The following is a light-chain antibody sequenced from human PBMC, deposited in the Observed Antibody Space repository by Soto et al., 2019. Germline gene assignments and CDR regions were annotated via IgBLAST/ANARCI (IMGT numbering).Light chain of an antibody. CDR2: GTS. V-gene: IGKV3-20*01. J-gene: IGKJ4*01. CDR3: QQYGSSPT. CDR1: QSVSSSF. Sequence: EFVLTQSPGTLSLSPGERATLSCRASQSVSSSFLAWYQQKPGQAPRLLIYGTSSRATGIPDRFSGSGSGTDFTLTISGLEPEDFAVYSCQQYGSSPTFGGGTKVDI.